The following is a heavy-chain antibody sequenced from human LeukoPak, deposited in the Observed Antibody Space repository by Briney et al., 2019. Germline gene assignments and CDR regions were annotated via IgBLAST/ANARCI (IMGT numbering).Heavy chain of an antibody. D-gene: IGHD5-18*01. Sequence: GGSLRLSCAASGXTVSSNYMSWVRQAPGKGLEWVSVIYSGGSTYYADSVKGRFTISRDNSKNTLYLQMNSLRAEDTAVYYCARDQGSRIQLWYEGFDYWGQGTLVTVSS. CDR3: ARDQGSRIQLWYEGFDY. CDR2: IYSGGST. V-gene: IGHV3-66*01. CDR1: GXTVSSNY. J-gene: IGHJ4*02.